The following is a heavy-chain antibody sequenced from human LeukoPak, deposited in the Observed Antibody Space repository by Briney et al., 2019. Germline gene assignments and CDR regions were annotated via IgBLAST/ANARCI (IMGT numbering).Heavy chain of an antibody. CDR1: GGSIISQF. D-gene: IGHD5-18*01. CDR2: IYTGGST. J-gene: IGHJ4*02. V-gene: IGHV4-4*07. CDR3: AGSGYSYGFSYFDY. Sequence: SETLSLTCTVSGGSIISQFWSWIRQPAGKGLEWIGRIYTGGSTNYNPSLKSRVTISVDRSKNQFSLKLSSVTAADTAVYYCAGSGYSYGFSYFDYWGQGTLVTVSS.